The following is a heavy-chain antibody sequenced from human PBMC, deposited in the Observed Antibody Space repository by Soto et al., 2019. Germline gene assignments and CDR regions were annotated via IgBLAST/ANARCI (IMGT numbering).Heavy chain of an antibody. Sequence: SETLSVTCAVSGGSITSHYWSWIRRPPGMGLEWVGSTYFRGSANYNPSLKSRVTISLDTSKNQLSLNLTAVTAADSAVYYCARDLRFRGWFDPWGQGTLVTVSS. CDR1: GGSITSHY. CDR3: ARDLRFRGWFDP. CDR2: TYFRGSA. V-gene: IGHV4-59*11. J-gene: IGHJ5*01.